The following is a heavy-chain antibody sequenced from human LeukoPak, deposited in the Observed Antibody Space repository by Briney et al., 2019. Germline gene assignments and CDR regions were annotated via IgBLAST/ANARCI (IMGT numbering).Heavy chain of an antibody. D-gene: IGHD3-9*01. J-gene: IGHJ6*02. CDR2: ISGSGGST. CDR1: GFTFSSYA. V-gene: IGHV3-23*01. Sequence: GGSLRLSCAASGFTFSSYAMSWVRQAPGKGLEWVSAISGSGGSTYYADSVKGRFTISRDNSKSTLYLQMNSLRAEDTAVYYCAKVQRAILTGYYYYGMDVWGQGTTVTVSS. CDR3: AKVQRAILTGYYYYGMDV.